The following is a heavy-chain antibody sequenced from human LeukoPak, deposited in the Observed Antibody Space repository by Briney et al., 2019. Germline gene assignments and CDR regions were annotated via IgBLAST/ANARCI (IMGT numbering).Heavy chain of an antibody. V-gene: IGHV3-21*01. CDR3: ARAQVGATKLVDY. Sequence: GGSLRLSCAASGFTFRSYWMNWVRQAPGKGLEWVSSISSSSSYIYYADSVKGRFTISRDNAKNSLYLQMNSLRAEDTAVYYCARAQVGATKLVDYWGQGTLVTVSS. CDR2: ISSSSSYI. D-gene: IGHD1-26*01. J-gene: IGHJ4*02. CDR1: GFTFRSYW.